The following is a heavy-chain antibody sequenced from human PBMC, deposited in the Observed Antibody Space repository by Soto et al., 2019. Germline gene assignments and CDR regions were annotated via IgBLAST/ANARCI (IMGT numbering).Heavy chain of an antibody. D-gene: IGHD2-15*01. CDR3: AKVVFIVVVVAAHNWFDP. CDR1: GFTFSSYA. CDR2: ISGSGGST. V-gene: IGHV3-23*01. Sequence: EVQLLESGGGLVQPGGSLRLSCAASGFTFSSYAMSWVRQAPGKGLEWVSAISGSGGSTYYADSGKGRFTISRDNSKNTLYLQMNSLRAEDTAVYYCAKVVFIVVVVAAHNWFDPWGQGTLVTVSS. J-gene: IGHJ5*02.